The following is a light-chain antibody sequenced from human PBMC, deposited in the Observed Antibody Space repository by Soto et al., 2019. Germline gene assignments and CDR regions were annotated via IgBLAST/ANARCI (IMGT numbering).Light chain of an antibody. CDR1: QHINDW. CDR2: RAT. CDR3: QQANDFPLT. V-gene: IGKV1-12*01. J-gene: IGKJ4*01. Sequence: DIQMTQSPSFVSASVGDRVTITCRASQHINDWLAWYQQKPGRAPDLLISRATSLQRGIPSRFSGSGSGTEFTLTISSLQPEDFAPYYCQQANDFPLTFGGGTRIEIK.